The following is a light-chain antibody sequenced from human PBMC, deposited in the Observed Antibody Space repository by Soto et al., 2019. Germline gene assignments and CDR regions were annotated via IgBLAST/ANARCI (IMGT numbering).Light chain of an antibody. CDR3: QQSYSSPIT. J-gene: IGKJ5*01. Sequence: DIQMTQSPSALSASVGDRVTITCRASQSISNYLNWYQQTKGKAPELLIYAASSLQSGVPSRFSGSGSGTDFTLTISSLQPEDFETYYCQQSYSSPITFGQGTRLEIK. V-gene: IGKV1-39*01. CDR1: QSISNY. CDR2: AAS.